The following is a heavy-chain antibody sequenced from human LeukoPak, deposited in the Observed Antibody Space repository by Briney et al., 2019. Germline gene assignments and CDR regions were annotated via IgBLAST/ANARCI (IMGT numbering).Heavy chain of an antibody. CDR3: ARTGGPNIVVVPAAMPGY. J-gene: IGHJ4*02. CDR1: GYTFTGYY. D-gene: IGHD2-2*01. Sequence: ASVKVSCKASGYTFTGYYMHWLRQAPGQGVEWMGWINPNSGGTNYAQKFQGRVTMTRDTSISTAYMALSRLRSDDTAVYYWARTGGPNIVVVPAAMPGYWGPGTLVTVSS. CDR2: INPNSGGT. V-gene: IGHV1-2*02.